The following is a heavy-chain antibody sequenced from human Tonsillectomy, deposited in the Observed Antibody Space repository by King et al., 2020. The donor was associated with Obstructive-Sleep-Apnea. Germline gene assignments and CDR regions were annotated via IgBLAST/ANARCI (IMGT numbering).Heavy chain of an antibody. Sequence: VQLQESGPGLVKPPETLSLTCTVSGGSISSYYWSWIRQPPGKGLEWIGYIYYSGSTNYNPSLKSRVTISVDTSKNQFSLKLSSVTAADTAVYYCARVNGDYDILTGYYYYYYGMDVWGQGTTVTVSS. CDR3: ARVNGDYDILTGYYYYYYGMDV. V-gene: IGHV4-59*01. CDR2: IYYSGST. J-gene: IGHJ6*02. CDR1: GGSISSYY. D-gene: IGHD3-9*01.